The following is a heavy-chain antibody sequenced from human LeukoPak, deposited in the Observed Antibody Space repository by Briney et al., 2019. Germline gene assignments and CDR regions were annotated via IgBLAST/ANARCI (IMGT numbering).Heavy chain of an antibody. CDR3: AKDRLPGSNYYYGMDV. CDR1: GFTVSSNY. Sequence: PGGSLRLSCAASGFTVSSNYMSWVRQAPGKGLEWVSVIYSGGSTYYADSVKGRFTISRDNSKNTLYLQMNSLRAEDTAVYYCAKDRLPGSNYYYGMDVWGQGTTVTVSS. D-gene: IGHD1-26*01. J-gene: IGHJ6*02. CDR2: IYSGGST. V-gene: IGHV3-53*01.